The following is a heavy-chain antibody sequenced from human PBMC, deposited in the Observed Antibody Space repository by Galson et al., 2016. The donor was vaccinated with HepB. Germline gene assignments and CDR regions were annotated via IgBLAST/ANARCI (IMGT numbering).Heavy chain of an antibody. CDR1: GYTFTSYW. J-gene: IGHJ5*01. D-gene: IGHD4-23*01. V-gene: IGHV5-51*01. CDR2: IYPGDSDT. CDR3: TRMDYYGGTNWCDP. Sequence: QSGAEVKKPGESLKISCKGSGYTFTSYWIGWVRQMPGKGLEWMGIIYPGDSDTRYSPSFQGQVTISADRSISTAYLQWSSLKASDTAMYYCTRMDYYGGTNWCDPGGQGTLFTGSA.